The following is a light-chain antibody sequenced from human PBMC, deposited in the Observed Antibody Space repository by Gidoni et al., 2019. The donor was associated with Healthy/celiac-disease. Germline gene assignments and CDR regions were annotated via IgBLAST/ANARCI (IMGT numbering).Light chain of an antibody. CDR2: GAS. V-gene: IGKV3-15*01. J-gene: IGKJ1*01. CDR3: QPYNNWLWP. Sequence: EIVMTQSPATLSVSPGERATLSCRASQSVSSNLAWYQQKPGQAPRLLIYGASTRATGIPARFSGSGSGTEFTLTISSLQSEDFAVYYRQPYNNWLWPFGQXTKVEIK. CDR1: QSVSSN.